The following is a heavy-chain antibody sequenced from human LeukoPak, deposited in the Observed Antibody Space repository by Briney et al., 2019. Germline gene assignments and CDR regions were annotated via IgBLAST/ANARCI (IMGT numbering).Heavy chain of an antibody. V-gene: IGHV1-24*01. CDR1: GYTLTELS. CDR2: FDPEDGET. J-gene: IGHJ4*02. CDR3: ATLPSGSYYLVFDY. Sequence: GASVKVSCKVSGYTLTELSMHWVRQAPGKGLEWMGGFDPEDGETIYAQKFQGRVTMTEDTSTDTAYMELSSLRSEDTAVYYCATLPSGSYYLVFDYWGQGTLVTVSS. D-gene: IGHD1-26*01.